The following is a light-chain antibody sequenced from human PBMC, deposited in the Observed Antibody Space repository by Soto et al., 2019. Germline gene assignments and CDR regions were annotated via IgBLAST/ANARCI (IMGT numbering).Light chain of an antibody. J-gene: IGKJ1*01. CDR3: QQGYSTLWT. CDR1: QSISRY. V-gene: IGKV1-39*01. CDR2: HAS. Sequence: IQMTHSPSSLSASVGDRVTITCRTSQSISRYLNWYQQKPGRAPTLLIYHASTLQSGVPSRFSGSGSETDFTLTISSLQPEDFATYYCQQGYSTLWTFGQGTKVDIK.